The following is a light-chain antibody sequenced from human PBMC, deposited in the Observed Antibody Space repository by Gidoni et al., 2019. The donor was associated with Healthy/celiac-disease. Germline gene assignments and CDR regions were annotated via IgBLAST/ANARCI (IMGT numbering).Light chain of an antibody. CDR2: DAS. J-gene: IGKJ1*01. CDR1: PSISSW. V-gene: IGKV1-5*01. Sequence: DIQMTQSPSTLSASVGDRVTITCRASPSISSWLAWYQQQPGKAPKLLIYDASSLESGVPSRCSGSGSGTEFTLTISSLQPDDFATYYCQQYNSYSWTFGQXTKVEIK. CDR3: QQYNSYSWT.